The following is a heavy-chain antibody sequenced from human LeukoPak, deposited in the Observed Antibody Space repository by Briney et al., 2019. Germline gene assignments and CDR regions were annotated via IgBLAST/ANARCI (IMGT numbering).Heavy chain of an antibody. D-gene: IGHD2-15*01. CDR1: GFTFSGYW. Sequence: GGSLRLSCAASGFTFSGYWMHWVRQAPGKGLVWVSRVNSDGRGTSYADSVKGRFTIPRDNAKNTLYLQMNSLRAEDTAVYYCAREYWGYDYWGQGTLVTVSS. V-gene: IGHV3-74*01. J-gene: IGHJ4*02. CDR3: AREYWGYDY. CDR2: VNSDGRGT.